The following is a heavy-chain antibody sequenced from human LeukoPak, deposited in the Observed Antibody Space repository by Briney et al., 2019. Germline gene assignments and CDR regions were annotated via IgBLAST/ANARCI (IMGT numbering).Heavy chain of an antibody. D-gene: IGHD6-13*01. CDR2: IIPIFGTA. CDR3: AREGAAAGEFGQDYYYYMDV. J-gene: IGHJ6*03. Sequence: ASVKVSCKASGGTFSSYAISWVRQAPGQGLEWMGGIIPIFGTANYAQKFQGRVTITADESTSTAYMELSSLRSEDTAVYYCAREGAAAGEFGQDYYYYMDVWGKGTTVTVSS. CDR1: GGTFSSYA. V-gene: IGHV1-69*13.